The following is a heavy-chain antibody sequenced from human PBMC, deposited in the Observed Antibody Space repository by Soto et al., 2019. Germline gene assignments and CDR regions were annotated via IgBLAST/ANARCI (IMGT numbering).Heavy chain of an antibody. CDR2: ISYDGSNK. CDR3: AKDRTYYYDSSGYYPDY. J-gene: IGHJ4*02. V-gene: IGHV3-30*18. Sequence: QVQLVESGGGVVQPGRSLRLSCAASGFTFSSYGMHWVRQAPGKGLEWVAVISYDGSNKYYADSVKGRFTISRDNSKNTLYLQMNSLRAEDTAVYYCAKDRTYYYDSSGYYPDYWGQGTLVTVSS. CDR1: GFTFSSYG. D-gene: IGHD3-22*01.